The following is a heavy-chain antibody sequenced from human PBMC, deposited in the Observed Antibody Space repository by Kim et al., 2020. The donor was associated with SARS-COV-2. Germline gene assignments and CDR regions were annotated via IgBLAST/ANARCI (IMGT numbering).Heavy chain of an antibody. CDR2: ISGSGGST. CDR1: GFTFSSYA. CDR3: AKVPPRGYQPLLVSADY. J-gene: IGHJ4*02. V-gene: IGHV3-23*01. Sequence: GGSLRLSCAASGFTFSSYAMSWVRQAPGKGLEWVSAISGSGGSTYYADSVKGRFTISRDNSKNTLYLQMNSLRAEDTAVYYCAKVPPRGYQPLLVSADYWGQGTLVTVSS. D-gene: IGHD2-2*01.